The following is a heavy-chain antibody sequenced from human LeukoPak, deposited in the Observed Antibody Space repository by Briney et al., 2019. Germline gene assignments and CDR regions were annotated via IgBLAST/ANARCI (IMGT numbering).Heavy chain of an antibody. J-gene: IGHJ4*02. CDR1: GFTFTSYT. CDR3: AKDAPFDY. V-gene: IGHV3-30*04. CDR2: ISYDERNK. Sequence: PGRSLRLSCAASGFTFTSYTIHWVRQAPGKGLEWVAVISYDERNKYYVDSVKGRFTISRDNSKSTLYLQMNSLRAEDTAVYYCAKDAPFDYWGQGTLVTVSS.